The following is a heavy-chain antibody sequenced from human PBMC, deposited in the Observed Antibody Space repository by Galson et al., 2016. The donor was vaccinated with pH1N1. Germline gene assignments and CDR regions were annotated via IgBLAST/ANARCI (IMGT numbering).Heavy chain of an antibody. CDR1: GGTFSSYG. D-gene: IGHD2-2*01. Sequence: SVKVSCKASGGTFSSYGVSWVRQAPGQGLEWMGGISPIFDMANYAPRFQGRVTITADTSTNTAYMKLSSLGSDDTAVYFCATKFKDLVFVPAAERQTHYNYGMDVWGHGTTVIVSS. J-gene: IGHJ6*02. CDR3: ATKFKDLVFVPAAERQTHYNYGMDV. V-gene: IGHV1-69*10. CDR2: ISPIFDMA.